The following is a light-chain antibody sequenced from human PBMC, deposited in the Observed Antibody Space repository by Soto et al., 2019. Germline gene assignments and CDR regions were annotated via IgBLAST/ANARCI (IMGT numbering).Light chain of an antibody. CDR3: QQYDNGLT. J-gene: IGKJ4*02. CDR1: QSISNY. CDR2: DAS. Sequence: DIRMAQSPSSLSASVGGTCTITCRASQSISNYLNWYQQKPGKSPKLLIYDASNLETGVPSRFSGSGSGTDFTFTISSLQPEDIATYYCQQYDNGLTFGGGNKVDI. V-gene: IGKV1-33*01.